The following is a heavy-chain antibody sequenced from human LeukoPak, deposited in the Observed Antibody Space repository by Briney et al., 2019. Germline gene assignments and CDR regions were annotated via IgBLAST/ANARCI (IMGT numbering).Heavy chain of an antibody. CDR1: GGSISSYY. CDR3: ARNHPTGDFFDY. D-gene: IGHD7-27*01. V-gene: IGHV4-59*08. CDR2: VYYSGST. Sequence: KPSETLSLTCTVSGGSISSYYWSWIRQPPGKGLEWIGYVYYSGSTNYNPSLKSRVTISVDTSKNQFSLKLSSVTAADTAVYYCARNHPTGDFFDYWGQGTLVTVSS. J-gene: IGHJ4*02.